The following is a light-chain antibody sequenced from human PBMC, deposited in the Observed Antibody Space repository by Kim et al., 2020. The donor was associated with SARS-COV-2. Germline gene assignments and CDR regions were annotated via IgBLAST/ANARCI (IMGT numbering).Light chain of an antibody. CDR3: SSYAGSNNLV. CDR1: NSDVGAFNY. V-gene: IGLV2-8*01. J-gene: IGLJ3*02. Sequence: LTQPASVSGSPGQSITISCGGTNSDVGAFNYVCWYQQYPGKAPKLIIYEVSKRPSGVPDRFSGSKSGNTASLTVSGLQAEDEADYYCSSYAGSNNLVFGGGTQLTVL. CDR2: EVS.